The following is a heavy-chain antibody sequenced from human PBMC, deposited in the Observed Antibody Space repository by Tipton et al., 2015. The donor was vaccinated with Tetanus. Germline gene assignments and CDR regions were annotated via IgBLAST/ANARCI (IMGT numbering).Heavy chain of an antibody. J-gene: IGHJ6*02. Sequence: VQLVQSGAEVKKPGESLRISCKGSGYNFTTYWINWVRQMPGTGLEWMGRIDPTDSYTNDSSPFPGHVTISVDKSINSADLRWSRLEASDTAIYYCARLPCYDNGDLGSMDVWGQGTTVIVSS. CDR3: ARLPCYDNGDLGSMDV. D-gene: IGHD4-17*01. CDR1: GYNFTTYW. CDR2: IDPTDSYT. V-gene: IGHV5-10-1*01.